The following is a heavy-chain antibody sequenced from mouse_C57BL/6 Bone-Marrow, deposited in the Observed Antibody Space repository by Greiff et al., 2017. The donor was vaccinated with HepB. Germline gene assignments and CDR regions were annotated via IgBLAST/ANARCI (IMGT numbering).Heavy chain of an antibody. CDR3: ARGGPLCDYALDY. J-gene: IGHJ4*01. CDR2: ICTGSGST. CDR1: GYTFTSYW. D-gene: IGHD2-3*01. Sequence: VQLQQPGAELVKPGASVKISCKASGYTFTSYWITWVNQRPGQGLEWIGDICTGSGSTNYNEKFKSKATLTVDTSSCTAYMQLSSLTSEDSAVYYCARGGPLCDYALDYWGQGTSVTVSS. V-gene: IGHV1-55*01.